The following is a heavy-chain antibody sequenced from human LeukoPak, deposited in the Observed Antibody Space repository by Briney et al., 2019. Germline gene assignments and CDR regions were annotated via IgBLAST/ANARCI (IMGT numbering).Heavy chain of an antibody. Sequence: GGSLRLSFAASGFTFDDYAIHWGPQDPGKGLECVSVISGGGGSTYYADSVTGRFTSPRENSKNSLHLQMNSLRTEDTALYYCATDKGGPWLVLSDGMDVWGQGTTVTVSS. CDR2: ISGGGGST. CDR1: GFTFDDYA. J-gene: IGHJ6*02. D-gene: IGHD6-19*01. V-gene: IGHV3-43*02. CDR3: ATDKGGPWLVLSDGMDV.